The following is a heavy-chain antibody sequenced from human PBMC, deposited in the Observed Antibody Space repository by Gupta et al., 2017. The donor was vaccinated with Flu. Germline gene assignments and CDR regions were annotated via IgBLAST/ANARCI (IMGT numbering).Heavy chain of an antibody. D-gene: IGHD1-26*01. Sequence: EVQLLESGGGLVQPGGSLRLSCAASGFTFSTYAMSWVRQAPGKGLEWVSTISGSGGSTYYADSVKGRFTISRDNSKNTLYLQMNSLRAEDTAVYYCAKGGATNSAFDIWGQGTMVTVSS. CDR1: GFTFSTYA. V-gene: IGHV3-23*01. CDR3: AKGGATNSAFDI. J-gene: IGHJ3*02. CDR2: ISGSGGST.